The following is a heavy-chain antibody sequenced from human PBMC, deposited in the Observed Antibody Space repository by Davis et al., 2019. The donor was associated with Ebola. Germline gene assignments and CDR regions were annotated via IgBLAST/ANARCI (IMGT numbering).Heavy chain of an antibody. CDR1: GFTFSRHE. V-gene: IGHV3-48*03. J-gene: IGHJ6*02. D-gene: IGHD6-13*01. CDR2: IPGSGSGE. CDR3: AGHDGYSSSWYTYYYYYGMDV. Sequence: PGGSLRLSCVASGFTFSRHEIHWVRQAPGKGLEWISIIPGSGSGEFFADFVKGRSTISRDNAKNSVYLQMNSLRAEDTAVYYCAGHDGYSSSWYTYYYYYGMDVWGQGTTVTVSS.